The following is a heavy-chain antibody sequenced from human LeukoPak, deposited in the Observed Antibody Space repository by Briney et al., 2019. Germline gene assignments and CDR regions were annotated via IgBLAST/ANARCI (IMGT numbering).Heavy chain of an antibody. J-gene: IGHJ6*03. V-gene: IGHV4-59*01. CDR2: IYYSGST. CDR1: GGSISSYY. Sequence: NPSETLSLTCTVSGGSISSYYWSWIRQPPGKGLEWIGYIYYSGSTNYNPSLKSRVTISVDTSKNQFSLKLSSVTAADTAVYYCAREYSGSYYPNYYYMDVWGKGTTVTVSS. D-gene: IGHD1-26*01. CDR3: AREYSGSYYPNYYYMDV.